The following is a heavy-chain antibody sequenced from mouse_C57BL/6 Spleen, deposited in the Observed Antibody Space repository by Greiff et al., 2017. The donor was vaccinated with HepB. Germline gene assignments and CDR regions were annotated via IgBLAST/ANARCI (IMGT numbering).Heavy chain of an antibody. CDR1: GYTFTDYY. D-gene: IGHD1-1*01. CDR2: IYPGSGNT. V-gene: IGHV1-76*01. Sequence: VQLQQSGAELVRPGASVKLSCKASGYTFTDYYINWVKQRPGQGLEWIARIYPGSGNTYYNETFKGKATLTAETSSSTAYMQLSSLTSEDSAVYYCARRGSSYGWVAYWGQGTLVTVSA. J-gene: IGHJ3*01. CDR3: ARRGSSYGWVAY.